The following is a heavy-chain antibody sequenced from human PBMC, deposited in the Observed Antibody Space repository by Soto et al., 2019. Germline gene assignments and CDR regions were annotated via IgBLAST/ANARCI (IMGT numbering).Heavy chain of an antibody. J-gene: IGHJ4*02. CDR3: ARTFEYSSGWGELDY. Sequence: QVQLVQSGAEVKKPGSSVKVSCKASGGTFSSYTISWVRQAPGQGLEWMGRIIPILGIANYAQKFQGRVTITADKSTSTAYMELSSLRSEDTAVYYCARTFEYSSGWGELDYWGQGTLVPVSS. D-gene: IGHD6-19*01. CDR1: GGTFSSYT. CDR2: IIPILGIA. V-gene: IGHV1-69*02.